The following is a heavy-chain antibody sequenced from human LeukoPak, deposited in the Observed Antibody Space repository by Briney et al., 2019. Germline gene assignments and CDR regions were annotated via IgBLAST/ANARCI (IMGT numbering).Heavy chain of an antibody. J-gene: IGHJ4*02. CDR1: GLTFTNFA. CDR2: ISASGADT. Sequence: GGSLRLSCTVSGLTFTNFAMNWVRQTSGGGLEWVSGISASGADTYYADSVKGRFTISRDNSKNTMYLQMNTLRAEDTAVFFCAKSVGANSRFYFDSWGQGTLVTVSS. V-gene: IGHV3-23*01. D-gene: IGHD4/OR15-4a*01. CDR3: AKSVGANSRFYFDS.